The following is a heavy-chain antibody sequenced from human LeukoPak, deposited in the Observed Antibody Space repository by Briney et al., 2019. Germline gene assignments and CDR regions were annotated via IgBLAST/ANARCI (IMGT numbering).Heavy chain of an antibody. CDR3: ARVVEEWLVDY. J-gene: IGHJ4*02. CDR2: ISAYNGNT. CDR1: GYTFTSYG. V-gene: IGHV1-18*01. Sequence: VALVKVSCKASGYTFTSYGISWVRQAPGQGLEWMGWISAYNGNTNYAQKLQGRVTMTTDTSTSTAYMELRSLRSDDTAVYYCARVVEEWLVDYWGQGTLVTVSS. D-gene: IGHD6-19*01.